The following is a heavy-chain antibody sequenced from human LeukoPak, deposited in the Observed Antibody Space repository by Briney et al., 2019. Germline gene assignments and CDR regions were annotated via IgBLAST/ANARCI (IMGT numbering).Heavy chain of an antibody. CDR1: GGSISSSSYY. V-gene: IGHV4-39*07. CDR3: ARVFYYVGY. D-gene: IGHD2/OR15-2a*01. CDR2: IYHSGST. J-gene: IGHJ4*02. Sequence: SETLSLTCTVSGGSISSSSYYWGWIRQPPGKGLEWIGSIYHSGSTYYNPSLKSRVTISVDTSKNQFSLKLSSVTAADTAVYYCARVFYYVGYWGQGTLVTVSS.